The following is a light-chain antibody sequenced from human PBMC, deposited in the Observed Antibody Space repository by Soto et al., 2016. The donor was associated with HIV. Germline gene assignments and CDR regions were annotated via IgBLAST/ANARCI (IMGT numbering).Light chain of an antibody. CDR2: KDT. V-gene: IGLV3-25*03. CDR1: ALPKEY. Sequence: SYELTQPPSVSVSPGQTARITCSGDALPKEYAYWYQQKPGQAPVLIIYKDTERPSGIPERSSGSSSGTTVTLTISGVQAEDEADYYCQSADTSGNHVVFGGGTKLTVL. J-gene: IGLJ2*01. CDR3: QSADTSGNHVV.